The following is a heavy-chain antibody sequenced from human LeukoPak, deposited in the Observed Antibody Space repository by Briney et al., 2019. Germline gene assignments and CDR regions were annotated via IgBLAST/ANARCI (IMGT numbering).Heavy chain of an antibody. CDR1: GFTFSSYA. CDR3: ARGSRWLQSYFDY. CDR2: INHIGST. J-gene: IGHJ4*02. V-gene: IGHV4-34*01. Sequence: GSLRLSCEASGFTFSSYAMSWVRQPPGKGLEWIGEINHIGSTNYNPSLKSRDSISEDTSKNQFSLKLSSVTAADTAVYYCARGSRWLQSYFDYWGQGTLVTVSS. D-gene: IGHD5-24*01.